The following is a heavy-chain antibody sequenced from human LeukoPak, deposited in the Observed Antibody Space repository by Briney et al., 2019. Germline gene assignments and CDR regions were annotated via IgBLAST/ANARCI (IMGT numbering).Heavy chain of an antibody. V-gene: IGHV4-59*01. Sequence: SETLSLTCTVSGGSISSYYWSWIRQPPGKGLEWIGYIYYSGSTNYNPSLKSRVTISVDTSKNQFSLKLSSVTAADTAVYYCARLRTEVHYYYYGMDVWGQGTTVTVSS. J-gene: IGHJ6*02. D-gene: IGHD1-1*01. CDR1: GGSISSYY. CDR2: IYYSGST. CDR3: ARLRTEVHYYYYGMDV.